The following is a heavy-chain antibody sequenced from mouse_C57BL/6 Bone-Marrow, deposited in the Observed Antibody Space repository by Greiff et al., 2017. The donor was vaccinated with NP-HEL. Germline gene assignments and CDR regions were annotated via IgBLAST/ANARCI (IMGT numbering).Heavy chain of an antibody. V-gene: IGHV1-76*01. J-gene: IGHJ4*01. Sequence: QVQLQQSGAELVRPGASVKLSCKASGYTFTDYYINWVKQRPGQGLEWIARIYPGSGNTYYNEKFKGKATLTAEKSSSTAYMQLSSLTSDDSAVYFFAREDYYYGSSYDAMDYWGQGTSVTVSS. CDR3: AREDYYYGSSYDAMDY. CDR1: GYTFTDYY. CDR2: IYPGSGNT. D-gene: IGHD1-1*01.